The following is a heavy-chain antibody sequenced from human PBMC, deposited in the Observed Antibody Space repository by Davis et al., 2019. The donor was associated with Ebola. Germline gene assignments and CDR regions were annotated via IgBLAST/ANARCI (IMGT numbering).Heavy chain of an antibody. CDR2: IYYSGST. D-gene: IGHD2-21*01. CDR1: GGSFSGYY. J-gene: IGHJ4*02. V-gene: IGHV4-34*01. CDR3: ARDKFTGDSHVIDY. Sequence: SETLSLSCAVYGGSFSGYYWSWIRQPPGKGLEWIGSIYYSGSTYYNPSLKSRVTISVDTSKNQFSLKLSSVTAADTAVYYCARDKFTGDSHVIDYWGQGTLVTVSS.